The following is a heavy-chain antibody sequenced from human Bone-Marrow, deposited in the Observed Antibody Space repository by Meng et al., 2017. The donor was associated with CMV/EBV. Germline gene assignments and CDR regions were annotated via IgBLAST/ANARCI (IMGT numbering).Heavy chain of an antibody. V-gene: IGHV4-30-4*08. CDR1: GGSISSGDYY. CDR3: ARAGDSNYGDAFDI. CDR2: IYYSGST. D-gene: IGHD4-11*01. J-gene: IGHJ3*02. Sequence: SETLSLTCTVSGGSISSGDYYWSWIRQPPGKGLEWIGYIYYSGSTYYNPSLKSRVTISVDTSKNQFSLKLSSVTAADTAVYYCARAGDSNYGDAFDIWGQGPMVPVSS.